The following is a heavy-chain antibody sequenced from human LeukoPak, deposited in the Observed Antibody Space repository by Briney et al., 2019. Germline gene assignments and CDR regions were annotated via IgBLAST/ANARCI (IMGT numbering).Heavy chain of an antibody. J-gene: IGHJ4*02. CDR1: GFTFSSST. CDR3: ARDSWDILTGYYSHYLDY. CDR2: VSYDGTDK. D-gene: IGHD3-9*01. V-gene: IGHV3-30*04. Sequence: GGSLRLSCAATGFTFSSSTMHWVRLAPGKGLEWVAIVSYDGTDKHYADSVKGRFTISRDNSKNMIYLQMNSLRVEDTAVYYCARDSWDILTGYYSHYLDYWGQGTLVTVSS.